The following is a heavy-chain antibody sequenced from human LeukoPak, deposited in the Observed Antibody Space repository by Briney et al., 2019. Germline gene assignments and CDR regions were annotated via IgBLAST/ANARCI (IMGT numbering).Heavy chain of an antibody. Sequence: SETLSLTCTVSGGSIISSDYHWGWVRQPPGKGLEWIVTISYSGNTDYNPSLRSRVTISVDTSNNQFSLRLGSVTAADTAVYHCARHCCSGPAKRVFDIWGQGTMVTVSS. CDR3: ARHCCSGPAKRVFDI. V-gene: IGHV4-39*01. J-gene: IGHJ3*02. CDR1: GGSIISSDYH. CDR2: ISYSGNT. D-gene: IGHD2-15*01.